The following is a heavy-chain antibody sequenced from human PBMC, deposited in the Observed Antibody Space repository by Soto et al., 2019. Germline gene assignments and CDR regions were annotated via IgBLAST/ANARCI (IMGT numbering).Heavy chain of an antibody. D-gene: IGHD3-3*01. CDR1: GFTFSSYA. J-gene: IGHJ5*02. Sequence: GGSLRLSCAASGFTFSSYAMSWVRQAPGKGLEWVSAISGSGGSTYYADSVKGRFTISRDNSKNTLYLQMNSLRAEDTAVYYCAKDSSSYDFWSGYYRSWFDPWGQGTLVTVSS. CDR3: AKDSSSYDFWSGYYRSWFDP. V-gene: IGHV3-23*01. CDR2: ISGSGGST.